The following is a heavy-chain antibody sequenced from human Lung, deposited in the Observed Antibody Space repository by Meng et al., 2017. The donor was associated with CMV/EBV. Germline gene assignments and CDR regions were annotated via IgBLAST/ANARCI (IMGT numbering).Heavy chain of an antibody. D-gene: IGHD2-2*01. V-gene: IGHV4-34*01. CDR2: VSHSGST. CDR3: ARGMGYTDMPKLLKSRRPKDYYYGLDV. J-gene: IGHJ6*02. Sequence: SXTXSLXCAVYGGSLSGFYWTWVRQAPGKGLEWIGAVSHSGSTNHNPSLATRVTMSVDTSKKQFSLQLKSLTAADTAIYYCARGMGYTDMPKLLKSRRPKDYYYGLDVWGQGTPVTVSS. CDR1: GGSLSGFY.